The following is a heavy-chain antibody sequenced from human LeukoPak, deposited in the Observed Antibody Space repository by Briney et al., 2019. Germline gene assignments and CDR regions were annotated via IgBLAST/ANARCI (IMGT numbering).Heavy chain of an antibody. CDR2: INSDGSGT. Sequence: PGGSLRLSCAASGVTFSSYWMHWVRQAPGKGLGWVSRINSDGSGTSYADSVKGRFTISRDNSTNTLYLQMNSLRAEDTAVYYCAKWGCSGGSCYPFDYWGQGTLVTVSS. CDR1: GVTFSSYW. J-gene: IGHJ4*02. D-gene: IGHD2-15*01. CDR3: AKWGCSGGSCYPFDY. V-gene: IGHV3-74*01.